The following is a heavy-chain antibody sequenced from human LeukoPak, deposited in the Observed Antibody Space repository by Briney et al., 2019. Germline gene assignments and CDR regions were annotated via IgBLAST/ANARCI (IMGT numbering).Heavy chain of an antibody. CDR3: AKDPNYYDSSGYYWGRDWYFDL. D-gene: IGHD3-22*01. CDR1: GFTFSSYA. CDR2: ISGSGGST. J-gene: IGHJ2*01. Sequence: GGSLRLSCAASGFTFSSYAMSWVHQAPGKGLEWVSAISGSGGSTYYADSVKGRFTISRDNSKNTLYLQMNSLRAEDTAVYYCAKDPNYYDSSGYYWGRDWYFDLWGRGTLVTVSS. V-gene: IGHV3-23*01.